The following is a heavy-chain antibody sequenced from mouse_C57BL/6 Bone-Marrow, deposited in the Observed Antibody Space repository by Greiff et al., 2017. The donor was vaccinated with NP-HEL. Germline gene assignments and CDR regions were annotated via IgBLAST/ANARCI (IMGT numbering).Heavy chain of an antibody. CDR2: IYPSDSET. V-gene: IGHV1-61*01. CDR3: ASGGYYGNYLVCFDY. D-gene: IGHD2-1*01. CDR1: GYTFTSYW. J-gene: IGHJ2*01. Sequence: VQLQQPGAELVRPGSSVKLSCKASGYTFTSYWMDWVKQRPGQGLEWIGNIYPSDSETHYNQKFKDKAKLTVDKSSSTAYMQLSSLTSEDSAVYYCASGGYYGNYLVCFDYWGQGTTLTVSS.